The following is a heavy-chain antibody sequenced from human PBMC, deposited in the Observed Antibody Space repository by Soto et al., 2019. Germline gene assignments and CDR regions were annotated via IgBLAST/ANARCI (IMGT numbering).Heavy chain of an antibody. D-gene: IGHD3-10*01. J-gene: IGHJ4*02. CDR2: VNPILSMS. Sequence: QVQLVQSGAEVKRPGSSVNVSCKASGDTFNFHSINWVRQAPGLGLEWMGRVNPILSMSNFAQRFQGRVTMTADKSTSTAYMELSGLRSEDTAIYYCATSYGSGYRAFDYWGQGALVTVSS. V-gene: IGHV1-69*04. CDR1: GDTFNFHS. CDR3: ATSYGSGYRAFDY.